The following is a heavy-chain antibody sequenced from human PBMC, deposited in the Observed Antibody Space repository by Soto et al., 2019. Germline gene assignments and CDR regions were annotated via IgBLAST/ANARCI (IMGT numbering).Heavy chain of an antibody. J-gene: IGHJ6*02. V-gene: IGHV5-10-1*01. D-gene: IGHD1-26*01. CDR3: ARHDGSYWYGMDV. Sequence: PGESLKISCPGFGYSFTSYWISWVRQMPGKGLEWMGRIDPSDSYTNYSPSFQGHVTISADKSISTAYLQWSSLKASDTAMYYCARHDGSYWYGMDVWGQGTTVTVSS. CDR2: IDPSDSYT. CDR1: GYSFTSYW.